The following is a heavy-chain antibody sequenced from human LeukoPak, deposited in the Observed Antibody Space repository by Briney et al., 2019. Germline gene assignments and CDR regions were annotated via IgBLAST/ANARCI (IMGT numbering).Heavy chain of an antibody. CDR1: VYTFTKYD. J-gene: IGHJ3*02. CDR2: MNPNSGNT. V-gene: IGHV1-8*01. D-gene: IGHD5-18*01. CDR3: ARSKDSPFDAFDI. Sequence: ASVTVSCKASVYTFTKYDINWVRQATGQGLEWMGWMNPNSGNTGYAQKFQGRVTMTRDTSISTAYMELSNLRSDDTAVYYCARSKDSPFDAFDIWGQGSMVTVSS.